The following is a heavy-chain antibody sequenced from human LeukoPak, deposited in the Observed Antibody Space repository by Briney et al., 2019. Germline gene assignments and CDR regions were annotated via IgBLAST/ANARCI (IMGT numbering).Heavy chain of an antibody. CDR2: IYTSGST. J-gene: IGHJ6*02. V-gene: IGHV4-4*07. Sequence: PSETLSLTCTVSGGSISSYYWSWIRQPAGKGLEWIGRIYTSGSTNYNPSLKSRVTTSVDTSKNQFSLKLSSVTAADTAVYYCARDRVNYYGSGRAYGMDVWGQGTTVTVSS. D-gene: IGHD3-10*01. CDR1: GGSISSYY. CDR3: ARDRVNYYGSGRAYGMDV.